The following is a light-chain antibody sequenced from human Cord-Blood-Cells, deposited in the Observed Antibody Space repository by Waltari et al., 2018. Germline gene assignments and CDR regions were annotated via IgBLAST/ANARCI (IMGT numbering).Light chain of an antibody. CDR2: AAS. V-gene: IGKV1-39*01. J-gene: IGKJ1*01. CDR1: QSISSY. Sequence: DIQMTQSQSSLSASVGDRVTITCRASQSISSYFNWYQQKPGKAPKLLIYAASSLQSGVPSRFSGSGSGTEFTLTISSLQPEDFASYDCQQSYSTPWTCGQGTKVEIK. CDR3: QQSYSTPWT.